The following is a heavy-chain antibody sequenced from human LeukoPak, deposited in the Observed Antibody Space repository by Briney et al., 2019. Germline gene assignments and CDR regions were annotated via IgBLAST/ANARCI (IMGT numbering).Heavy chain of an antibody. CDR3: ARDGPLWFGELLGNTFDY. V-gene: IGHV1-2*02. Sequence: GASVKVSCKASGYTFTSYGISWVRQAPGQGLEWMGWINTNSGGTKYAQKFQGRVTMTRDTSITTAYMELSTLTSDDTAVYYCARDGPLWFGELLGNTFDYWGQGTLVTVSS. J-gene: IGHJ4*02. D-gene: IGHD3-10*01. CDR2: INTNSGGT. CDR1: GYTFTSYG.